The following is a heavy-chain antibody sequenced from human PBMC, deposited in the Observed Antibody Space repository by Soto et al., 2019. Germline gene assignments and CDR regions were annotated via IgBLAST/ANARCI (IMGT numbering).Heavy chain of an antibody. V-gene: IGHV1-46*01. J-gene: IGHJ6*02. CDR3: ARDSVVRGVSAGMDV. Sequence: WASVKVSCKASGYTFTSYYMHWVRQAPGQGLEWMGIINPSGGSTSYAQKFQGRVTMTRDTSTSTVYMELSSLRSEDTAVYYCARDSVVRGVSAGMDVWGQGTTVTVSS. CDR1: GYTFTSYY. D-gene: IGHD3-10*01. CDR2: INPSGGST.